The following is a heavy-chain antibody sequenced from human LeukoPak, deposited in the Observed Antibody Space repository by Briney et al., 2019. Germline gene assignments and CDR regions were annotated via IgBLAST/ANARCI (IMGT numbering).Heavy chain of an antibody. CDR3: ARSSLYSSNWYFDY. V-gene: IGHV4-30-4*08. CDR2: IYYSGST. CDR1: GDSISSGNYY. Sequence: SQTLSLTCTVPGDSISSGNYYWSWVRQPPGKGLEWIGYIYYSGSTYYNPSLKSRVTMSVDTSKNQFSLRLSSVTAADTAVYYCARSSLYSSNWYFDYWGQGTLVTVSS. D-gene: IGHD6-13*01. J-gene: IGHJ4*02.